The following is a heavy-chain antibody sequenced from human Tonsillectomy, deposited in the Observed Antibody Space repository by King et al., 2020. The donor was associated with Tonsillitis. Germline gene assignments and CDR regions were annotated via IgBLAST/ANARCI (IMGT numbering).Heavy chain of an antibody. V-gene: IGHV4-39*01. CDR3: ARLLWFGELN. CDR2: IYYTGST. J-gene: IGHJ4*02. CDR1: GGSISSSSYY. Sequence: QMQLQESGPRLVKPSETLSLTCTVSGGSISSSSYYWGWIRQPPGKGLEYIGNIYYTGSTYYNPSLKSRVTISVDTSKNQFSLKLSSVTVADTAVYYCARLLWFGELNWGQGTLVTVSS. D-gene: IGHD3-10*01.